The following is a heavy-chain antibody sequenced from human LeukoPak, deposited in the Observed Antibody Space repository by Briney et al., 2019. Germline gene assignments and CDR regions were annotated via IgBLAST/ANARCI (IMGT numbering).Heavy chain of an antibody. Sequence: PGGSLRLSCAASGFTINDNYMTWVRQAPGKGLDWVSFIYTDGTTVYADSVKGRFTLSRDDSKNILFLQINSLRAEDTAVYYCATATQLWESKHFYYYYYLDVWGKGTTVTVSS. V-gene: IGHV3-53*01. CDR2: IYTDGTT. D-gene: IGHD3-16*01. CDR1: GFTINDNY. CDR3: ATATQLWESKHFYYYYYLDV. J-gene: IGHJ6*03.